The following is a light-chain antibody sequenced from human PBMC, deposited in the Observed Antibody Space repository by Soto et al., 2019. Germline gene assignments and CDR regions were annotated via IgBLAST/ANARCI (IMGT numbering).Light chain of an antibody. CDR3: GSYTSSNTLV. CDR2: EVS. CDR1: SSDVGGYNY. J-gene: IGLJ2*01. Sequence: QSVLTQPASVSGSPGQSITISCTGTSSDVGGYNYVSCYQQHPGKAPKLMIYEVSNRPSGVSNRFSGSKSGNTASLTISGLQAEDEADYYCGSYTSSNTLVFGGGTKLTVL. V-gene: IGLV2-14*01.